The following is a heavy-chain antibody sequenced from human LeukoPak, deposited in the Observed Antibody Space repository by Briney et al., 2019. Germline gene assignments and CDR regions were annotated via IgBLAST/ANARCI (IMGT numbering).Heavy chain of an antibody. CDR2: ISSSSSHM. V-gene: IGHV3-21*01. Sequence: PGGSLRLSCAASGFTFSSYGMHWVRQAPGKGLEWVSAISSSSSHMFYADSVKGRFTISRDNAQNSLYLQMNSLRAEDTAVYYCARHRAVAATAEFGMDVWGQGTTVTVSS. CDR3: ARHRAVAATAEFGMDV. J-gene: IGHJ6*02. CDR1: GFTFSSYG. D-gene: IGHD6-19*01.